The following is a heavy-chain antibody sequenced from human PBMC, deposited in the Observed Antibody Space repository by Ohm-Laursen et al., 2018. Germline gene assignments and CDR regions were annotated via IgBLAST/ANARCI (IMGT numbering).Heavy chain of an antibody. J-gene: IGHJ4*02. V-gene: IGHV4-59*08. CDR3: ARLMIRGVSVHFDY. D-gene: IGHD3-10*01. CDR2: IYYSGST. Sequence: SDTLSLTCAVSGGSISSYYWSWIRQPPGKGLEWIGYIYYSGSTNYNPSLKSRVTISVDTPKNQFSLKLSSVTAADTAVYYCARLMIRGVSVHFDYWGQGTLVTVSS. CDR1: GGSISSYY.